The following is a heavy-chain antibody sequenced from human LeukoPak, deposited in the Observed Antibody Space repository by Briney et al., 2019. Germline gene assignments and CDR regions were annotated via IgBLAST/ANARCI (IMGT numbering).Heavy chain of an antibody. D-gene: IGHD6-6*01. CDR2: IKQDGSQK. J-gene: IGHJ4*02. CDR1: GFTFSNYW. CDR3: ARIGYSSSSFDY. Sequence: GGSLRLSCAASGFTFSNYWMSWVRQAPGKGLEWVANIKQDGSQKYYVDSVKGRFTISRDNAKNSQYLQMNSLRAEDTAMHYCARIGYSSSSFDYWGQGTLVTVSS. V-gene: IGHV3-7*01.